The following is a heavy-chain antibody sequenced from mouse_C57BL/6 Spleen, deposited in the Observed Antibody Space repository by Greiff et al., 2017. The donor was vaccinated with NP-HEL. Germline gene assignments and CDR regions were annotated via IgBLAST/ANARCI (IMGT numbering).Heavy chain of an antibody. D-gene: IGHD1-1*01. J-gene: IGHJ3*01. V-gene: IGHV1-64*01. Sequence: QVQLQQPGAELVKPGASVKLSCKASGYTFTSYWMHWVKQRPGQGLEWIGMIHPNSGSTNYNEKFKSKATLTVDKSSSTAYMQLSSLTSEDSAVYYCAREGELPLAYWGQGTLVTVSA. CDR1: GYTFTSYW. CDR2: IHPNSGST. CDR3: AREGELPLAY.